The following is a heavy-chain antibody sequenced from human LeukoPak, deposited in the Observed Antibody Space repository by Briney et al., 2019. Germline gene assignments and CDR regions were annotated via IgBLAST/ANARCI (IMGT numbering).Heavy chain of an antibody. V-gene: IGHV3-43*01. CDR1: GFTFDDYM. CDR2: ISWDGTSI. Sequence: GGSLRLSCAASGFTFDDYMMHWVRQVPGKGLEWVSLISWDGTSIYYADSVKGRFTISRDNSKNSLYLQMVSLTTEDTALYYCAKDMATAGIIDFWGQGTPVTVSS. CDR3: AKDMATAGIIDF. D-gene: IGHD6-25*01. J-gene: IGHJ4*02.